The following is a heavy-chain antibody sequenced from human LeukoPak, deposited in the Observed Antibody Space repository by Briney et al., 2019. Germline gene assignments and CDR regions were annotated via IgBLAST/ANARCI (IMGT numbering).Heavy chain of an antibody. CDR1: GFTFNNYA. Sequence: GGSLRLSCAASGFTFNNYAMSWVRQAPGKGLEWVSAISGSGGSTYYADSVKGRFTISRDNSKNTLYLQMNSLRAEDTAVYYCAKDHGSSSFRGDAFDFWGQGTMVTVSS. J-gene: IGHJ3*01. CDR2: ISGSGGST. V-gene: IGHV3-23*01. D-gene: IGHD6-6*01. CDR3: AKDHGSSSFRGDAFDF.